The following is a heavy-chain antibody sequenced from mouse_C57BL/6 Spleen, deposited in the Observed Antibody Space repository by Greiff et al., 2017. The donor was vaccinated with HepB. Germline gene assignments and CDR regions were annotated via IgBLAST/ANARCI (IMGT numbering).Heavy chain of an antibody. CDR3: ARDYYGSSFDY. CDR2: IYPGDGDT. Sequence: VQLVESGAELVKPGASVKISCKASGYAFSSYWMNWVKQRPGKGLEWIGQIYPGDGDTNYNGKFKGKATLTADKSSSTAYMQLSSLTSEDSAVYFCARDYYGSSFDYWGQGTTLTVSS. CDR1: GYAFSSYW. D-gene: IGHD1-1*01. V-gene: IGHV1-80*01. J-gene: IGHJ2*01.